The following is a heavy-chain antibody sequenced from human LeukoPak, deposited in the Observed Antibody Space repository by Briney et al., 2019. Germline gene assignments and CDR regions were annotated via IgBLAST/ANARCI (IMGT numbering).Heavy chain of an antibody. CDR3: ARDQDTGIQLWPLFDY. D-gene: IGHD5-18*01. V-gene: IGHV3-30-3*01. CDR2: ISYDGSNK. CDR1: GFTFSSYA. Sequence: PGGSLRLSCAASGFTFSSYAMHWVRQAPGKGLEWVAVISYDGSNKYYADSVKGRFTISRDNSKNALYLQMNSLRAEDTAVYYCARDQDTGIQLWPLFDYWGQGTLVTVSS. J-gene: IGHJ4*02.